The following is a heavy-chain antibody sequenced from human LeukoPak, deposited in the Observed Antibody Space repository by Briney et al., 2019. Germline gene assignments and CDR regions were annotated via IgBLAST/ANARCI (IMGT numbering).Heavy chain of an antibody. Sequence: GGSLRLSCAASGFSFSSCGMHWVRQAPGEGLEWLTVIWSNGINAYYADSAQGRFTISRDDSKNTLYLQMNNLRGEDTAVYYCARERAPFDGFDLWGQGTTVTVSS. CDR1: GFSFSSCG. CDR2: IWSNGINA. V-gene: IGHV3-33*01. J-gene: IGHJ3*01. CDR3: ARERAPFDGFDL.